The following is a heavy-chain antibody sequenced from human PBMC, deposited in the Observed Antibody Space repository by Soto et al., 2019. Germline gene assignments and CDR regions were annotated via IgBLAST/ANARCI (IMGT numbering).Heavy chain of an antibody. D-gene: IGHD6-13*01. V-gene: IGHV4-59*01. CDR3: AGGIHGNWFDP. CDR1: GGSISSYY. CDR2: IYYSGST. J-gene: IGHJ5*02. Sequence: QVQLQESGPGLVKPSETLSLTCTVSGGSISSYYWSWIRQPPGKGLEWIGYIYYSGSTNYNPSLKSRVTISVDTSKNQFSLKLSSVTAADTAVYYCAGGIHGNWFDPWGQGTLVTVSS.